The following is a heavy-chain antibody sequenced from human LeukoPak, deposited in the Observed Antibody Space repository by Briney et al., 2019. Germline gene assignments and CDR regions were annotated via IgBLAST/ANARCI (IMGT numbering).Heavy chain of an antibody. J-gene: IGHJ4*02. V-gene: IGHV1-69*04. Sequence: SVTVSCTASGGTFSSYAISWVRQAPGQGLEWMGRIIPILGIANYAQKFQGRVTITADKSTSTAYMELSSLRSEDTAVYYCAITSYYYDSSGYYRDYWGQGTLVTVSS. D-gene: IGHD3-22*01. CDR3: AITSYYYDSSGYYRDY. CDR1: GGTFSSYA. CDR2: IIPILGIA.